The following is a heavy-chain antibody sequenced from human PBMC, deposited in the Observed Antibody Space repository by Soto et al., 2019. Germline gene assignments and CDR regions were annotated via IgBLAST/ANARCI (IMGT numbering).Heavy chain of an antibody. D-gene: IGHD2-15*01. Sequence: EVQLLESGGGLVQPGGSLRLSCAASGFTFSSYAMSWVRQAPGKGLEWVSAISGSGGGTYYADSVKGRFTISRDNSKNTLYLQMNSLRAEDTAVYYCARDVSHCSGGSCYSSFYYYYGMDVWGQGTTVTVSS. J-gene: IGHJ6*02. CDR3: ARDVSHCSGGSCYSSFYYYYGMDV. CDR1: GFTFSSYA. V-gene: IGHV3-23*01. CDR2: ISGSGGGT.